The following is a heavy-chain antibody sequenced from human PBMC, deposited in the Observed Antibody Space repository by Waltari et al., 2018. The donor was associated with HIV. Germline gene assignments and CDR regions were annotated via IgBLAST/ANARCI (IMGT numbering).Heavy chain of an antibody. Sequence: VQLVESGGGSIKTGGSLRLSCAGPGFGVGNHWLDWVRLGLGKGLVWVARINSDGSIRNYADAVKGRVVISRDNSRNTVYLQLNSVKVEDTAVYFCARASHYIEFSTFDGDYYFDLWGRGTRVAVSS. V-gene: IGHV3-74*01. CDR2: INSDGSIR. D-gene: IGHD3-9*01. CDR3: ARASHYIEFSTFDGDYYFDL. J-gene: IGHJ4*02. CDR1: GFGVGNHW.